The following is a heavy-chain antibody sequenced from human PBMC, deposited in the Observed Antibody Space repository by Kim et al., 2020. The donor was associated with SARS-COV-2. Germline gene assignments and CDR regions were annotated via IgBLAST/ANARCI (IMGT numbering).Heavy chain of an antibody. Sequence: GGSLRLSCAASGFTFSSYAMHWVRQAPGKGLEWVAVISYDGSNKYYADSVKGRFTISRDNSKNTLYLQMTSLRAEDTAVYYCASHGDDYYGMDVWGEGTT. CDR3: ASHGDDYYGMDV. CDR1: GFTFSSYA. J-gene: IGHJ6*02. D-gene: IGHD4-17*01. CDR2: ISYDGSNK. V-gene: IGHV3-30*04.